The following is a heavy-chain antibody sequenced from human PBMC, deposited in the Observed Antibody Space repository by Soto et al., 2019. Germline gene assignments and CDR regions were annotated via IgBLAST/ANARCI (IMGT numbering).Heavy chain of an antibody. V-gene: IGHV3-23*01. D-gene: IGHD3-9*01. CDR1: GFSFAGYA. Sequence: PGGSLRLSWAASGFSFAGYALTWVRQAPGKGLEWVAAISGGGGSTYYADSVKGRFTISRDNSMHTVFLQMNSLRIGDTALYFCAKTQTFNGYYNAFDYRGKGTRVTVSS. CDR3: AKTQTFNGYYNAFDY. J-gene: IGHJ4*02. CDR2: ISGGGGST.